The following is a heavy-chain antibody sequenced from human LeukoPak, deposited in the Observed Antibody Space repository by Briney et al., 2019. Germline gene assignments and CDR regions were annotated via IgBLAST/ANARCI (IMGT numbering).Heavy chain of an antibody. Sequence: SSVKVSCKASGYSFSDYYMHWDRHAPGPGLESMGWINPNSCGTNYAQFFQRRATMPRSTSIRTAYLQLTRLSSDHTAVCYFPKDLRSRASCSMPGCYWAQNYWGQGTLVTVSS. CDR3: PKDLRSRASCSMPGCYWAQNY. J-gene: IGHJ4*02. D-gene: IGHD2-2*01. V-gene: IGHV1-2*02. CDR2: INPNSCGT. CDR1: GYSFSDYY.